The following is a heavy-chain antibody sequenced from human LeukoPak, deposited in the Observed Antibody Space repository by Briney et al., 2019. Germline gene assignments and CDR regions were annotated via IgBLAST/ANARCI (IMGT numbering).Heavy chain of an antibody. Sequence: PSETLSLTCAVYGGSFSGYYWSWIRQPPGKGLEWIGEINHSGSTNYNPSLKSRVTISVDTSKNQFSLKLSSVTAADTAVYYYARGQFYYGYWGQGTLVTVSS. D-gene: IGHD4-17*01. CDR1: GGSFSGYY. CDR3: ARGQFYYGY. V-gene: IGHV4-34*01. CDR2: INHSGST. J-gene: IGHJ4*02.